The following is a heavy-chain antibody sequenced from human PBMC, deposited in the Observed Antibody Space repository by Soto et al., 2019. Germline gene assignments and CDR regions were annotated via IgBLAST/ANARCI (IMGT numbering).Heavy chain of an antibody. D-gene: IGHD3-10*01. Sequence: ASVKVSCKVSGYTLTELSMHWVRQAPGKGLEWMGGFDPEDGETIYAQKFQGRVTMTEDTSTDTAYMELSSLRSEDTAVYYCATLPRGLNWFDPWGQGTLVTVSS. J-gene: IGHJ5*02. CDR1: GYTLTELS. V-gene: IGHV1-24*01. CDR2: FDPEDGET. CDR3: ATLPRGLNWFDP.